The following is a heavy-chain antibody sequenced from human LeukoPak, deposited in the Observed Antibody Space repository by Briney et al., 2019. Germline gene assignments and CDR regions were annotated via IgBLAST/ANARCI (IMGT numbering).Heavy chain of an antibody. J-gene: IGHJ4*02. CDR2: INPNSGGT. Sequence: GASVKVSCKASGYTFTGYYMHWVRQAPGQGLEWMGWINPNSGGTNFAQKFQGRVTMTRDTSISTAYMELSRLRSDDTAVYYCARVTALRATPSLVYWGQGTLVTVSS. CDR1: GYTFTGYY. V-gene: IGHV1-2*02. CDR3: ARVTALRATPSLVY. D-gene: IGHD5-12*01.